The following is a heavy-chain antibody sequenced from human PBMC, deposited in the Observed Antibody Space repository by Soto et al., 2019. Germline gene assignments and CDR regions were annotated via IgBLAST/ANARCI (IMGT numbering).Heavy chain of an antibody. CDR3: ARAAGMVALDY. CDR2: MNAGNGNT. V-gene: IGHV1-3*05. CDR1: GYIFSRND. Sequence: QVQLVQSGAEEKKTGASVKVSCKASGYIFSRNDIHWVRQAPGQRLEWMGWMNAGNGNTRYSREFQARATFTRDTAASTGYMELSSLRSEDTAVYYCARAAGMVALDYWGQGTLVTVSS. D-gene: IGHD5-18*01. J-gene: IGHJ4*02.